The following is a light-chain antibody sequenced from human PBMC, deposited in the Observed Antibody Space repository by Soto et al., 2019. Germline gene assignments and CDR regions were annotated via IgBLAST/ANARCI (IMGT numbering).Light chain of an antibody. Sequence: DIQLTQSPSFLSASVGDRVTITCRASQGISSYFAWYQQKPGKAPRLLIYAASTLQSGVPSRFSGSGSGTEFTLTISSLQPEDFATYYCQQLKSYPRTFGQGTRLEIK. CDR2: AAS. CDR3: QQLKSYPRT. CDR1: QGISSY. V-gene: IGKV1-9*01. J-gene: IGKJ5*01.